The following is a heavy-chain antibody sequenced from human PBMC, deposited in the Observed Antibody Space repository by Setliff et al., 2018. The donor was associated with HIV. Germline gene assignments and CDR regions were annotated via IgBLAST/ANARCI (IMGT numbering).Heavy chain of an antibody. V-gene: IGHV4-59*11. CDR2: LYHTGSN. D-gene: IGHD1-26*01. J-gene: IGHJ2*01. CDR3: ARVPPFSGSNFSRYFDL. Sequence: SETLSLTCTVSGGFISDHYWSWIRQPPGKGLEWLGSLYHTGSNNYNPSLKSRITVSVDRSQNQFSLKLTSVTAADTALYYCARVPPFSGSNFSRYFDLWVRGTLVTVSS. CDR1: GGFISDHY.